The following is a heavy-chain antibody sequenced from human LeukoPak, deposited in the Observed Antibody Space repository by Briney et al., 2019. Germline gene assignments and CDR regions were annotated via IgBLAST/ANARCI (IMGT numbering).Heavy chain of an antibody. J-gene: IGHJ5*02. CDR1: GFTFTNHW. D-gene: IGHD3-10*01. CDR3: ARELTYGSKSYYTP. CDR2: IKQDGSEK. Sequence: GGFLRLSCEASGFTFTNHWMTWVRQTPGKGLEWVANIKQDGSEKNYVDSVKGRFTISRDNAKNSLYLQMNSLRAEDSAVYYCARELTYGSKSYYTPWGQGTLVTVSS. V-gene: IGHV3-7*04.